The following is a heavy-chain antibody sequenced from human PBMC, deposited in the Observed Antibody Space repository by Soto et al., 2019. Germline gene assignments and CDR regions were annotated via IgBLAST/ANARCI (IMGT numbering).Heavy chain of an antibody. Sequence: PRESLKISCKASVYSFTTNWIGWVRQMAGKGLEWMGIIFPGDSDTRYSPSFQCQVTISADKSISTAYLQWSSLKASDTAMYYCARRRRDILTGSPGTIDYWGQGTLVTVSS. CDR2: IFPGDSDT. D-gene: IGHD3-9*01. J-gene: IGHJ4*02. CDR1: VYSFTTNW. CDR3: ARRRRDILTGSPGTIDY. V-gene: IGHV5-51*01.